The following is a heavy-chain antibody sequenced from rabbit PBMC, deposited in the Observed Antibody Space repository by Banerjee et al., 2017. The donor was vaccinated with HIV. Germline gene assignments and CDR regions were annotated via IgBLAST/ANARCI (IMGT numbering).Heavy chain of an antibody. D-gene: IGHD1-1*01. V-gene: IGHV1S47*01. CDR3: ARTNTNSGGAYGL. CDR2: IYNGDGST. J-gene: IGHJ3*01. Sequence: QEQLEESGGDLVKPGASLTLTCTASGFSFSSSHWICWVRQAPGKGPEWIACIYNGDGSTYYASWVNGRFTISRSTSLNTVTLQMTSLTAADTATYFCARTNTNSGGAYGLWGQGTLVTVS. CDR1: GFSFSSSHW.